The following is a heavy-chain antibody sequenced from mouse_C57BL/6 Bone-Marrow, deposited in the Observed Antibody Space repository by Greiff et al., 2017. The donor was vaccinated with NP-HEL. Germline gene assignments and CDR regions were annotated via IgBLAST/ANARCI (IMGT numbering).Heavy chain of an antibody. CDR2: IDPANGNT. CDR1: GFNIKNTY. CDR3: ARSPITTVVPTYAMDY. V-gene: IGHV14-3*01. J-gene: IGHJ4*01. D-gene: IGHD1-1*01. Sequence: VHVKQSVAELVRPGASVKLSCTASGFNIKNTYMHWVKQRPEQGLEWIGRIDPANGNTKYAPKFQGKATITADTSSNTAYLQLSSLTSEDTAIYYCARSPITTVVPTYAMDYWGQGTSVTVSS.